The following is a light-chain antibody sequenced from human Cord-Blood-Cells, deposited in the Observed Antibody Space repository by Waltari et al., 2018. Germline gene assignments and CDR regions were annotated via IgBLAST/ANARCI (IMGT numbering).Light chain of an antibody. CDR2: EVS. V-gene: IGLV2-23*02. Sequence: QSALTQPASVSGSPGQTITITCTGTSRDVGSYNLVSWYQQQPGQAPKLMIYEVSKRPSGVSNRFSGSKSGNTASLTISGPQAEDEADYYCCSYAGSSTWVFGGGTKLTVL. J-gene: IGLJ3*02. CDR1: SRDVGSYNL. CDR3: CSYAGSSTWV.